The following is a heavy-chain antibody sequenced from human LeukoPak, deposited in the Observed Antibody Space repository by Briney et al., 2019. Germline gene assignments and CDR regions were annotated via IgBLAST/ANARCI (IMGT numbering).Heavy chain of an antibody. CDR3: ARDSNYDFWSGYYDWFDP. V-gene: IGHV3-74*01. J-gene: IGHJ5*02. CDR2: INSDGSST. Sequence: GGSLRLSCAASGFTFSSYWMHWVRQAPGKGLVWVSRINSDGSSTSYADSAKGRFTISRDNAKNTLYLQMNSLRAEDTAVYYCARDSNYDFWSGYYDWFDPWGQGTLVTVSS. CDR1: GFTFSSYW. D-gene: IGHD3-3*01.